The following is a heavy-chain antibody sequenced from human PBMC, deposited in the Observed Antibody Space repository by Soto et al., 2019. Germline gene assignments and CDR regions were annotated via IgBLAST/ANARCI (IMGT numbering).Heavy chain of an antibody. Sequence: GGSLRLSCAASGFTFSSYSMNWVRQAPGKGLEWVSSISSSSSYIYYADSVKGRFTISRDNAKNSLYLQMNSLRAEDTAVYYCARRYSSSWYYFDYWGQGTLVTVSS. D-gene: IGHD6-13*01. J-gene: IGHJ4*02. CDR2: ISSSSSYI. V-gene: IGHV3-21*01. CDR3: ARRYSSSWYYFDY. CDR1: GFTFSSYS.